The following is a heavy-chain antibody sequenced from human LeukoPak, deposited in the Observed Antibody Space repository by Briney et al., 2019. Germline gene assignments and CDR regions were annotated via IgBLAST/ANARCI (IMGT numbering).Heavy chain of an antibody. J-gene: IGHJ4*02. D-gene: IGHD3-10*01. V-gene: IGHV4-39*07. CDR3: ARGGSGSPGAYFDY. CDR2: INHSGST. Sequence: SETLSLTCTVSGGSISSGGYYWSWIRQPPGKGLEWIGEINHSGSTNYNPSLKSRVTISVDTSKKQFSLKLSSVTAADTAVYYCARGGSGSPGAYFDYWGQGTLVTVSS. CDR1: GGSISSGGYY.